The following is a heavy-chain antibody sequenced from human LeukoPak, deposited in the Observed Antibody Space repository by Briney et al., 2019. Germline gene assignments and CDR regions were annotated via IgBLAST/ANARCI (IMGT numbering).Heavy chain of an antibody. CDR3: ARAPGVSGSYNWNDPFDY. CDR2: INWNGRST. CDR1: GFTFSSCG. Sequence: GGSLRLSCAASGFTFSSCGMSWVRQAPGKGLEWVSGINWNGRSTDYADSVKGRFTISRDNAKNSLYLQMNSLRAEDTAFYYCARAPGVSGSYNWNDPFDYWGQGTLVTVSS. D-gene: IGHD1-20*01. V-gene: IGHV3-20*04. J-gene: IGHJ4*02.